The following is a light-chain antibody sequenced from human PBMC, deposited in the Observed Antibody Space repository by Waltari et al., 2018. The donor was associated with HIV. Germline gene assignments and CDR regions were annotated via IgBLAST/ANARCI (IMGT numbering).Light chain of an antibody. Sequence: QSPLTQPPSAPRSPGQSVTISCTGTSSHVGGSNYVSWYQQHPGKAPKLMIYEVSKRPSGVPDRFSGSKSGNTASLTVSGLQAEDEADYYCSSYAGSNNFGVFGGGTKLTVL. CDR1: SSHVGGSNY. CDR3: SSYAGSNNFGV. CDR2: EVS. V-gene: IGLV2-8*01. J-gene: IGLJ2*01.